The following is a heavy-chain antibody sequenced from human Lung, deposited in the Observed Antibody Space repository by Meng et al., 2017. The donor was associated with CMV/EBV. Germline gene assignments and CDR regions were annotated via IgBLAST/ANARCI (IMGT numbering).Heavy chain of an antibody. Sequence: GEXXKISCAASGFSFNTYTLNWVRQAPGKGLEWVSSVSDGGDYVYYAGSVKGRFTISRDNARNSLFLQMNSLRAEDTAVYYCARDLGYCSRTSCYMFYFDYWXQGTLVTVSS. V-gene: IGHV3-21*01. D-gene: IGHD2-2*02. CDR1: GFSFNTYT. CDR3: ARDLGYCSRTSCYMFYFDY. J-gene: IGHJ4*02. CDR2: VSDGGDYV.